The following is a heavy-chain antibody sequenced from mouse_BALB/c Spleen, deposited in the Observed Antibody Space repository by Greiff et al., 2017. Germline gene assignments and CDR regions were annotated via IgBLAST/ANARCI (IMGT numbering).Heavy chain of an antibody. CDR2: ISSGSSTI. CDR3: ARWGLNYAMDY. CDR1: GFTFSSFG. J-gene: IGHJ4*01. D-gene: IGHD2-4*01. V-gene: IGHV5-17*02. Sequence: EVMLVESGGGLVQPGGSRKLSCAASGFTFSSFGMHWVRQAPEKGLEWVAYISSGSSTIYYADTVKGRFTISRDNPKNTLFLQMTSLRSEDTAMYYCARWGLNYAMDYWGQGTSVTVSS.